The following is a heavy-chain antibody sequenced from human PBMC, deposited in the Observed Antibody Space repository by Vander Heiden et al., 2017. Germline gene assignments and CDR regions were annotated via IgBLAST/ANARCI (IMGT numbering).Heavy chain of an antibody. J-gene: IGHJ4*02. CDR1: GYIFTNYW. Sequence: EVQPVQSGADARKPGESLTIPCKASGYIFTNYWIGWVRQMPGKALEWMGIIYPGDSDTGYSPSFQGQVSISADKSITTAYLQWGSLKASDTAMYFCARHGQSFDYWGQGNLVTVSS. CDR3: ARHGQSFDY. V-gene: IGHV5-51*01. CDR2: IYPGDSDT.